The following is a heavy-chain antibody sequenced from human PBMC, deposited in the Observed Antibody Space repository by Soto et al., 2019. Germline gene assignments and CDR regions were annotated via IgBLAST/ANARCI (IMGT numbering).Heavy chain of an antibody. V-gene: IGHV2-5*02. Sequence: SGPTLVTPTHPLTLTGPFSGFSLSTSGVGVGWIRQPPGKALEWLALIYWDDDKRYSPSLKSRLTITKDTSKNQVVLTMTNMDPVDTATYYCAHRRRSEGYSSSWDWGQGTLVTVSS. CDR2: IYWDDDK. CDR1: GFSLSTSGVG. D-gene: IGHD6-13*01. CDR3: AHRRRSEGYSSSWD. J-gene: IGHJ4*02.